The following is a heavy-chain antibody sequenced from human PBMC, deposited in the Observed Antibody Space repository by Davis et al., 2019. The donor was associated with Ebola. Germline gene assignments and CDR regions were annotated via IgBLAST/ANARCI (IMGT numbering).Heavy chain of an antibody. CDR1: GYTLTELS. D-gene: IGHD6-19*01. Sequence: ASVKVSCKVSGYTLTELSMHWVRQAPGKGLEWMGGFDPEDGETIYAQKFQGRVTMTEDTSTDTAYMELSSLRSEDTAVYYCATYRAVAGKLNPWGQGTLVTVSS. CDR3: ATYRAVAGKLNP. V-gene: IGHV1-24*01. J-gene: IGHJ5*02. CDR2: FDPEDGET.